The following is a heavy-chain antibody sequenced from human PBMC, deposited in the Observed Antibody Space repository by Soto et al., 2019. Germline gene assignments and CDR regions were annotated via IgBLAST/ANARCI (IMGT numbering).Heavy chain of an antibody. CDR1: GYTFTNYY. V-gene: IGHV1-46*03. J-gene: IGHJ4*02. Sequence: QVQLVQSGAEVKKPGASVKVSCKASGYTFTNYYMHWVRQAPGQGLEWMGIINPSGGSTSYAQKFQGGITMTRDTSTSTVYMELSSLRSEDTAVYYCARDPHVLRFLEWLIYFDYWGQGTLVTVSS. D-gene: IGHD3-3*01. CDR2: INPSGGST. CDR3: ARDPHVLRFLEWLIYFDY.